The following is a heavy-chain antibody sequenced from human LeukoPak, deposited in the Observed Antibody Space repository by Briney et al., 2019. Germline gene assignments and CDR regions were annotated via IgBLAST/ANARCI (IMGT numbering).Heavy chain of an antibody. D-gene: IGHD6-19*01. V-gene: IGHV1-69*04. J-gene: IGHJ4*02. CDR3: ARDYSSGWYVSDY. CDR2: IIPILGIA. CDR1: GGTFSSYA. Sequence: SVKVSCKASGGTFSSYAISWVRQAPGQGLEWMGRIIPILGIANYAQKFQGRVTITADKSTSTAYMELSSLRSEDTAVYYCARDYSSGWYVSDYWGQGTLVTVSS.